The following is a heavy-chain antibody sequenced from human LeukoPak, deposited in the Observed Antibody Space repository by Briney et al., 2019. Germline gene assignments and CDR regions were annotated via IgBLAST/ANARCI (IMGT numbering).Heavy chain of an antibody. CDR2: IKQDGSEK. V-gene: IGHV3-7*01. D-gene: IGHD2-2*01. CDR1: GFTFSSYW. CDR3: ARLHPQHDAFDI. J-gene: IGHJ3*02. Sequence: GGSLRLSCAASGFTFSSYWMSGVRQAPGKGVEWVANIKQDGSEKYYVDSVKGRFTISRDNAKNSLYLQMNSLRAEDTAVYYCARLHPQHDAFDIWGQGTMVTVSS.